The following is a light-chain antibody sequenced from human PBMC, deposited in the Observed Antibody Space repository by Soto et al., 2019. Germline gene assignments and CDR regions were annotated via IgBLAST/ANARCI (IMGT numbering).Light chain of an antibody. Sequence: DIQMTQSPSSLSASVGDRVPITCRASESIRDYLNWYQQKPGKAPNLLIYAASSLQSGVPSRFSGGGSGTAFTLTISSLQPEDFATYYCQQSYNIPRTFGQGTRLDIK. CDR3: QQSYNIPRT. CDR2: AAS. V-gene: IGKV1-39*01. CDR1: ESIRDY. J-gene: IGKJ5*01.